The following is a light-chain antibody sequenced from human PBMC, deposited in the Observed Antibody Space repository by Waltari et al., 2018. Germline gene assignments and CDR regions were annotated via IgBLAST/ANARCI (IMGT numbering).Light chain of an antibody. J-gene: IGLJ3*02. CDR3: CSYADGTTSV. CDR2: GVT. CDR1: SSDIGAYNL. V-gene: IGLV2-23*02. Sequence: QSALTQPPSVSGSLGQSITISCTGTSSDIGAYNLVPWYQQHPGKAPKVIIYGVTERPSGVSDRFSGSKSANTASLTISGLQAEDEADYYCCSYADGTTSVFGGGTKVTVL.